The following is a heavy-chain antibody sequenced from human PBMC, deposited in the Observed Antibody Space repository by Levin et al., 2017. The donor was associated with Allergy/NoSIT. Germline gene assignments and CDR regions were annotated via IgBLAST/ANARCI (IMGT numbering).Heavy chain of an antibody. J-gene: IGHJ4*02. D-gene: IGHD1-26*01. V-gene: IGHV1-69*13. CDR1: GGTFSSYA. Sequence: SVKVSCKASGGTFSSYAISWVRQAPGQGLEWMGGIIPIFGTANYAQKFQGRVTITADESTSTAYMELSSLRSEDTAVYYCARTGQWELYFDYWGQGTLVTVSS. CDR2: IIPIFGTA. CDR3: ARTGQWELYFDY.